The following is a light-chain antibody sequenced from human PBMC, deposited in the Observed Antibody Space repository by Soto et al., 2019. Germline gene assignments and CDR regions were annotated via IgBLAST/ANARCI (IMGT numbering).Light chain of an antibody. CDR1: WNDIGAHTY. Sequence: QSALIQPASVSGSPGQSVAISCTWTWNDIGAHTYVTWYQQFPGKPPKLIIHDVSSRPSGVSDRFSGSKSGNTASLTISGLQVEDEADYYCSSYRGINTVVFGGGTKLTVL. V-gene: IGLV2-14*03. CDR3: SSYRGINTVV. CDR2: DVS. J-gene: IGLJ2*01.